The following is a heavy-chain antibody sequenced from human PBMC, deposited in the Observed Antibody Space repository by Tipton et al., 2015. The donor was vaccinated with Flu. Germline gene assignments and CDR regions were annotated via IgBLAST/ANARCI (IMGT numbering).Heavy chain of an antibody. CDR2: IYISGNT. V-gene: IGHV4-4*07. J-gene: IGHJ4*02. CDR3: ASGSGDFDH. CDR1: GAPINNFY. Sequence: TLSLTCTVSGAPINNFYWSWIRQSAGKGQEWIGRIYISGNTNYNPSLRSRVTISVDTSKNQISLNLRSVTAADTAVYYCASGSGDFDHWGQGTLGTVSS. D-gene: IGHD3-10*01.